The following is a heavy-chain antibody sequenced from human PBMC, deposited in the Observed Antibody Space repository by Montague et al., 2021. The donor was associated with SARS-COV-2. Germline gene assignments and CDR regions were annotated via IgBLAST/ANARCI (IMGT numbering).Heavy chain of an antibody. Sequence: SETLSLTCTVSGGSVNSDSYSWDWLRQPPGKGLEWIGSIHYSGSTSYNPSLKSRVTISIDTSKKHFSLRVNSVTAADSAVYFCARRPGASYYVFWSGGFDIWGQGTMVTVS. D-gene: IGHD3-3*01. V-gene: IGHV4-39*01. CDR3: ARRPGASYYVFWSGGFDI. CDR2: IHYSGST. CDR1: GGSVNSDSYS. J-gene: IGHJ3*02.